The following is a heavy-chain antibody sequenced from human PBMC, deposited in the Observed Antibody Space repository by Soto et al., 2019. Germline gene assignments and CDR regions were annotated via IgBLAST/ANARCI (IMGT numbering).Heavy chain of an antibody. CDR2: IYYSGST. D-gene: IGHD5-12*01. V-gene: IGHV4-31*03. J-gene: IGHJ4*02. CDR3: ARGLMTWITPQYFDY. CDR1: GGSISSGGYY. Sequence: QVQLQESGPGLVKPSQTLSLTCTVSGGSISSGGYYWSWIRQHPGKGLEWIGYIYYSGSTYYNPSLKSRVTISVDTSKNQFSLKLSSLTAADTAVYYCARGLMTWITPQYFDYWGQGTLVTVSS.